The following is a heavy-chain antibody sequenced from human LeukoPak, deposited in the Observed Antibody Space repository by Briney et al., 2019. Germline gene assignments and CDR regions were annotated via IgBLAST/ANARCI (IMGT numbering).Heavy chain of an antibody. Sequence: QSGGSLRLSCAASGFTFRNYGMHWVRQAPGKGLEWVALIWYDGSSKYYADSVKGRFTISRDNSKNMLYLQMNSLRTEDTAVYYCARGHLAVADSGAFDYWGQGTLVTVSS. CDR1: GFTFRNYG. CDR3: ARGHLAVADSGAFDY. D-gene: IGHD6-19*01. V-gene: IGHV3-30*02. J-gene: IGHJ4*02. CDR2: IWYDGSSK.